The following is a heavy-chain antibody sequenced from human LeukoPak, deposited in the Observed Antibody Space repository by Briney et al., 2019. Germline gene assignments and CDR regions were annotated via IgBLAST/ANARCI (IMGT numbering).Heavy chain of an antibody. Sequence: SETLSLTCTVSGGSISSSSYYWSWIRQPPGKGLEWIGEINHSGSTNYNPSLKSRVTISVDTSKNQFSLRLSSVTAADTAVYYCARRRLAAAGLIDYWGQGTLVTVSS. CDR3: ARRRLAAAGLIDY. J-gene: IGHJ4*02. CDR2: INHSGST. CDR1: GGSISSSSYY. D-gene: IGHD6-13*01. V-gene: IGHV4-39*07.